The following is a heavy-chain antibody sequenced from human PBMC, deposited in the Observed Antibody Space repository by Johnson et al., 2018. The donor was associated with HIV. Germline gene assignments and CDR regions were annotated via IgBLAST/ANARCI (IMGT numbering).Heavy chain of an antibody. CDR3: ARAHNWHSDAFDI. D-gene: IGHD1/OR15-1a*01. V-gene: IGHV3-30*19. CDR2: IWYDGSNK. J-gene: IGHJ3*02. CDR1: GFTFSSYG. Sequence: QVQLVESGGGVVQPGRSLRLSCAASGFTFSSYGMHWVRQAPGKGLEWVAVIWYDGSNKYYADSVQGRFTISRDNSKNTLYLQMNSLRAEDTAVYYCARAHNWHSDAFDIWGQGTMVTVSS.